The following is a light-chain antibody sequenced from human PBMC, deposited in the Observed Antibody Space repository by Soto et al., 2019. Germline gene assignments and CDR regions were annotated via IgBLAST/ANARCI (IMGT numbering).Light chain of an antibody. CDR3: RSNTRSSTV. CDR2: DVS. J-gene: IGLJ1*01. Sequence: SVLTQPASVSGSPGQSITIFCTGTSSDVGGYNYVSWYQQHPGKAPKLMIYDVSNRPSGVSNRFSGSKSGNTASLTISGLQAEDEADYYCRSNTRSSTVLGTGRKVTVL. CDR1: SSDVGGYNY. V-gene: IGLV2-14*01.